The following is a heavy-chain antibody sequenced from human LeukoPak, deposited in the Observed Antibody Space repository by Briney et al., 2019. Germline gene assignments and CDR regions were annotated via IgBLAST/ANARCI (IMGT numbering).Heavy chain of an antibody. D-gene: IGHD6-19*01. CDR3: ARTQYSSGWYSDY. J-gene: IGHJ4*02. Sequence: SETLSLTCTVSGGSISSSSYYWGWIRQPPGKGLEWIGSIFYSGSTYYNPSLKSRVTISVDTSKNQFSLNLSSVTAADTAVYYCARTQYSSGWYSDYWGQGTLVTVSS. V-gene: IGHV4-39*07. CDR2: IFYSGST. CDR1: GGSISSSSYY.